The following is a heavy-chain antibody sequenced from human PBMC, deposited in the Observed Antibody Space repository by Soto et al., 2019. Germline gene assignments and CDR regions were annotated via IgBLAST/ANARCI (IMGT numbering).Heavy chain of an antibody. CDR3: AREPAAGTFDY. V-gene: IGHV4-34*01. CDR2: INHSGST. CDR1: GGSFSGYY. D-gene: IGHD6-13*01. Sequence: SETLSLTCAFYGGSFSGYYCIWIRQPPGKGLDWIGEINHSGSTNYNPSLKSRVTISVDTSKNQFSLKLSSVTAADTAVYYCAREPAAGTFDYWGQGTLVTVSS. J-gene: IGHJ4*02.